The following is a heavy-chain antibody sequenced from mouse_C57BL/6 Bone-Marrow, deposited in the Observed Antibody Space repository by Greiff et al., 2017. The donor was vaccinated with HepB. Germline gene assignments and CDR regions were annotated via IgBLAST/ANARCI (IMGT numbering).Heavy chain of an antibody. CDR2: ISNLAYSI. V-gene: IGHV5-15*01. J-gene: IGHJ1*03. D-gene: IGHD1-1*01. Sequence: DVMLVESGGGLVQPGGSLKLSCAASGFTFSDYGMAWVRQAPRKGPEWVAFISNLAYSIYYADTVTGRFTISRENAKNTLYLEMSSLRSEDTAMYYCARISYEYFDVWGTGTTVTVSS. CDR3: ARISYEYFDV. CDR1: GFTFSDYG.